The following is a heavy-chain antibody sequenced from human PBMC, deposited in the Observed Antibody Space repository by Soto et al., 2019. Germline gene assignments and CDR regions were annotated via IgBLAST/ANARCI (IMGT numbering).Heavy chain of an antibody. CDR3: ARESFYDSGGFHGFDD. CDR1: GGSISSYY. V-gene: IGHV4-59*01. Sequence: PSETLSLTCTVSGGSISSYYWSWIRQPPGKGLEWIGYIYYSGSTNYNPSLKSRVTISVDTSKNQFSLKLSSVTAADTAVYYCARESFYDSGGFHGFDDWGQGTLVTVSS. D-gene: IGHD3-22*01. CDR2: IYYSGST. J-gene: IGHJ4*02.